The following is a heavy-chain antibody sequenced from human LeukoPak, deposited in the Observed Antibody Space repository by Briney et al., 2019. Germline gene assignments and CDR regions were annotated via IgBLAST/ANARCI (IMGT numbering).Heavy chain of an antibody. CDR1: GFTFSSYN. CDR2: ISSSSSTI. J-gene: IGHJ4*02. CDR3: AKDSSLYYFDY. V-gene: IGHV3-48*01. Sequence: GGSLRLSCAASGFTFSSYNMNWVRQAPGKGLEWVSYISSSSSTIYYADSVKGRFTISRDNAKNSLYLQMNSLRAEDTAVYYCAKDSSLYYFDYWGQGTLVTVSS.